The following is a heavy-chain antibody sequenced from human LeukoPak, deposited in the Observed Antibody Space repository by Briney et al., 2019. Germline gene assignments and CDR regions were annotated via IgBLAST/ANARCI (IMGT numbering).Heavy chain of an antibody. V-gene: IGHV1-69*04. CDR2: IIPILGIA. J-gene: IGHJ3*02. CDR3: ASFIAMVRGVIMGAFDI. Sequence: SVKVSCKASGGAFSSYAISWVRQAPGQGLEWMGRIIPILGIANYAQKFQGRVTITADKSTSTAYMELSSLRSEDTAVYYCASFIAMVRGVIMGAFDIWGQGTMVTVSS. D-gene: IGHD3-10*01. CDR1: GGAFSSYA.